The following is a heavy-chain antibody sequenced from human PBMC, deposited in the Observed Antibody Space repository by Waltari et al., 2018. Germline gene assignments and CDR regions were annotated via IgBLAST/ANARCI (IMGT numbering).Heavy chain of an antibody. CDR3: ARVRDRAARPKYWYFDL. CDR2: IKQDGSEK. D-gene: IGHD6-6*01. CDR1: GFTFSSYW. J-gene: IGHJ2*01. V-gene: IGHV3-7*01. Sequence: EVQLVESGGGLVQPGGSLRLSCAASGFTFSSYWMSWVRQATGKGLEWVANIKQDGSEKYYVDSVKGRFTISRDNTKNSLYLQMNSLRAEDTAVYYCARVRDRAARPKYWYFDLWGRGTLVTVSS.